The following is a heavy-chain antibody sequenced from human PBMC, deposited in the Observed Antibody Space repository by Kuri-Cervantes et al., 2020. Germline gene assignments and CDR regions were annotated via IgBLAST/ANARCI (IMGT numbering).Heavy chain of an antibody. J-gene: IGHJ4*02. CDR1: GFTFSSYW. D-gene: IGHD3-3*01. Sequence: GGSLRLSCAASGFTFSSYWMSWVRQAPGKGLEWVANIKQDGSENYYADSVKGRFTISRDNAKNSLYLQMNSLRAEDTAVYYCARDRVRFLEWDAFDYWGQGTLVTVSS. V-gene: IGHV3-7*01. CDR2: IKQDGSEN. CDR3: ARDRVRFLEWDAFDY.